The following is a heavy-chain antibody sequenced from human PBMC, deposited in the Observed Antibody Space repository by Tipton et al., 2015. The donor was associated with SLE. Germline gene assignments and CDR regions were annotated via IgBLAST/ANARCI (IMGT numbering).Heavy chain of an antibody. V-gene: IGHV4-34*01. D-gene: IGHD6-13*01. Sequence: TLSLTCAVYGGSISGYYWSWIRQPPGKGLEWIGEINHSGSTNYNPSLKSRVTISVDTSKNQFSLKLSSVTAADTAVYYCARQGSSSWGYYYYMDVWGKGTTVTVSS. CDR2: INHSGST. CDR1: GGSISGYY. CDR3: ARQGSSSWGYYYYMDV. J-gene: IGHJ6*03.